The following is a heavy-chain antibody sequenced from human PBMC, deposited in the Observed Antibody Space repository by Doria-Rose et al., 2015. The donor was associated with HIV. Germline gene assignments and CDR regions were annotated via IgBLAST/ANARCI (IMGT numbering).Heavy chain of an antibody. D-gene: IGHD3-10*01. CDR2: INPNSGGT. Sequence: VQLVQSGAEVKKPGASVKVSCKASGYTFTDYYIHWVRQAPGQGLEWMGWINPNSGGTNYAQKFQGWVTMTRDTSINTAYMEVSRLRSDDTAVYYCARGPVREKWFGELLDFGFDYWGQGTLVTVSS. V-gene: IGHV1-2*04. CDR3: ARGPVREKWFGELLDFGFDY. CDR1: GYTFTDYY. J-gene: IGHJ4*02.